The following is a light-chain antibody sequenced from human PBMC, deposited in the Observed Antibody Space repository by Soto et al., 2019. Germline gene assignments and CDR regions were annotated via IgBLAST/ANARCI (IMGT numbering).Light chain of an antibody. V-gene: IGKV1-39*01. CDR2: GAS. CDR1: QSISVY. CDR3: QQSLSTLLT. Sequence: DIQMTQSPSSLSASVGDRFAVTCRASQSISVYLNWYQQKPGKAPKVLISGASTLHNGVPSRFSGRGSGTDFTLTISSLQPEDVATYYCQQSLSTLLTFGGGTKVDIK. J-gene: IGKJ4*01.